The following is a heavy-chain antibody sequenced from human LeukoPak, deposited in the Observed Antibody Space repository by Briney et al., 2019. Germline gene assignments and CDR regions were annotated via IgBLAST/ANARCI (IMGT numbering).Heavy chain of an antibody. J-gene: IGHJ4*02. CDR2: IYYSGST. CDR1: GGSISSYY. CDR3: AREITNGVCDY. Sequence: SETLSLTCTVSGGSISSYYWSWIRQPPGKGLEWIGYIYYSGSTNYNPSLKSRVTISVDTSKNQFSLKLSSVTAADTAVYYCAREITNGVCDYWGQGTLVTVSS. V-gene: IGHV4-59*12. D-gene: IGHD2-8*01.